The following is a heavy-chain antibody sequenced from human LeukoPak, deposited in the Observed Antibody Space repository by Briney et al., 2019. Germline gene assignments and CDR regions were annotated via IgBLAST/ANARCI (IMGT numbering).Heavy chain of an antibody. CDR2: IYYSGST. Sequence: SETLSLTCTVSGGSISSYYWCWIRQPPGKGLEWIGYIYYSGSTNYNPSLKSRVTISVDTSKNQFSLKLSSVTAADTAVYYCARGIGIAVAQWRVLFDYWGQGTLVTVSS. CDR1: GGSISSYY. V-gene: IGHV4-59*01. CDR3: ARGIGIAVAQWRVLFDY. J-gene: IGHJ4*02. D-gene: IGHD6-19*01.